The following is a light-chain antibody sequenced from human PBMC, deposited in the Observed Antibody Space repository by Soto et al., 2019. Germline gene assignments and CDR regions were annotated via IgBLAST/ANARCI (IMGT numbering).Light chain of an antibody. V-gene: IGKV1-5*03. Sequence: DIQMTQSPSTLSASVGDRVTITCRASQSISSWLAWYQQKPGKAPKLLIYKASNLKSGVPSRFSGSGSGTEFTLTISSLQPDDFATYYCQQYNSYTWTFGQGTKVDIK. CDR1: QSISSW. CDR3: QQYNSYTWT. CDR2: KAS. J-gene: IGKJ1*01.